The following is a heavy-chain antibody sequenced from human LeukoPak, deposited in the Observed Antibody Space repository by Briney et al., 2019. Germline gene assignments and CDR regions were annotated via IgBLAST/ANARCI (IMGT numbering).Heavy chain of an antibody. V-gene: IGHV4-4*02. CDR1: GGAISNTNW. CDR2: IHYSGST. Sequence: SGTLSLTCGVSGGAISNTNWWNWVRQPPGKGLEWIGEIHYSGSTHYDPSLKSRVIISLDKSNNHFSLKLSSVTAGDTAMYYCARATGEVPVRGWAFDIWGQGTMVTVSS. D-gene: IGHD2-15*01. CDR3: ARATGEVPVRGWAFDI. J-gene: IGHJ3*02.